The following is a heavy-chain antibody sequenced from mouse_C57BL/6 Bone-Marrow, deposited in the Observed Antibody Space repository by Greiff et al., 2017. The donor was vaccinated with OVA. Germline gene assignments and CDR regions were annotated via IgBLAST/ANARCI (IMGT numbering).Heavy chain of an antibody. D-gene: IGHD1-1*02. J-gene: IGHJ2*01. CDR3: ARMGWLGYYFDY. Sequence: EVQGVESGPELVKPGASVKISCKASGYSFTDYNMNWVKQSNGKSLEWIGVINPNYGTTSYNQKFKGKATLTVDQSSSTAYMQLNSLTSEDSAVYYCARMGWLGYYFDYWGQGTTLTVSS. CDR1: GYSFTDYN. CDR2: INPNYGTT. V-gene: IGHV1-39*01.